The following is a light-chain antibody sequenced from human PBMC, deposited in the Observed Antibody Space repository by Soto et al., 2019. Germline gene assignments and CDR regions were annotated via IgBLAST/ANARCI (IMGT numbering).Light chain of an antibody. CDR3: QVWDSSSDRLFV. CDR1: NIGSKS. J-gene: IGLJ1*01. V-gene: IGLV3-21*02. CDR2: DDS. Sequence: SYELTQPPSVSVAPGQTARITCGGNNIGSKSVHWYQQKPGQAPVLVVYDDSDRPSGIPERFSGSNSGNTATLTISRVEAGDEADYYCQVWDSSSDRLFVFRTGTNVTLL.